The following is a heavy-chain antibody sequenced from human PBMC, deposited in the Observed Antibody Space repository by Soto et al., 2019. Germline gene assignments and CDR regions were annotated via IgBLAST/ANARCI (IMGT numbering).Heavy chain of an antibody. J-gene: IGHJ4*02. D-gene: IGHD2-2*01. CDR1: GGSISSYY. V-gene: IGHV4-59*01. CDR2: IYYSGST. Sequence: SETLSLTCTVSGGSISSYYWSWIRQPPGKGLEWIGYIYYSGSTNYNPSLKSRVTISVDTSKNQFSLKLSSVTAADTAVYYCARTVPAAILYFDYWGQGTLVTVSS. CDR3: ARTVPAAILYFDY.